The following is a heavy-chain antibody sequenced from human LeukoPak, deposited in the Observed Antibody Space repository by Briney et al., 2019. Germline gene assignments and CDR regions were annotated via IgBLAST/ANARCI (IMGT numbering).Heavy chain of an antibody. V-gene: IGHV4-59*12. Sequence: SETLSLTCTVSGGSISSYYWSWIRQPPGKGLEWIGYIYYSGSTNYNPSLKSRVTISVDTSKNQFSLKLSSVTAADTAVYYCAREALELGADLDYWGQGTLVTVSS. CDR3: AREALELGADLDY. D-gene: IGHD3-16*01. CDR1: GGSISSYY. J-gene: IGHJ4*02. CDR2: IYYSGST.